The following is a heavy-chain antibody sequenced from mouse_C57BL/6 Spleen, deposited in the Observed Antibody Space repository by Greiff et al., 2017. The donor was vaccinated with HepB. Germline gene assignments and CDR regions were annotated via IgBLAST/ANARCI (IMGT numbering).Heavy chain of an antibody. D-gene: IGHD4-1*01. CDR1: GYTFPSYV. Sequence: QVQLTESGPELVKPGASVKLSCKASGYTFPSYVINWVTQRPGQGLEWIGWIYPRDGSTKYNEKFKGKATLPVDTSSSTAYMELHRLTSEDDAVYCCARGHGNGYWGKGTTLTVSS. CDR3: ARGHGNGY. J-gene: IGHJ2*01. CDR2: IYPRDGST. V-gene: IGHV1-85*01.